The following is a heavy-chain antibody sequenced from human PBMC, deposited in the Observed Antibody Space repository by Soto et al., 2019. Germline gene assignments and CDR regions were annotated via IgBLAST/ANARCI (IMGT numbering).Heavy chain of an antibody. CDR1: GYTFTSYG. J-gene: IGHJ4*02. Sequence: ASVKVSCKASGYTFTSYGISWVRQAPGQGLEWMGWISAYNGNTNYAQKLQGRVAMTTDTSTSTAYMELRSLRSDDTAVYYCARDHPWYYYDSSYFDYWGQGTLVTVSS. CDR2: ISAYNGNT. D-gene: IGHD3-22*01. V-gene: IGHV1-18*01. CDR3: ARDHPWYYYDSSYFDY.